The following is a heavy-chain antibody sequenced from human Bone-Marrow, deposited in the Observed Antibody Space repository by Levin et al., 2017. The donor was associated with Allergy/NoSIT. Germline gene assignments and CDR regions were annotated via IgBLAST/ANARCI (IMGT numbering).Heavy chain of an antibody. Sequence: ASVKVSCKASGYTFTSYAMNWVRQAPGQGLEWMGWINTNTGNPTYAQGFTGRFVFSLDTSVSTAYLQISSLKAEDTAVYYCARVGCSSTSCRSLGYNWFDPWGQGTLVTVSS. CDR1: GYTFTSYA. J-gene: IGHJ5*02. CDR3: ARVGCSSTSCRSLGYNWFDP. V-gene: IGHV7-4-1*02. D-gene: IGHD2-2*01. CDR2: INTNTGNP.